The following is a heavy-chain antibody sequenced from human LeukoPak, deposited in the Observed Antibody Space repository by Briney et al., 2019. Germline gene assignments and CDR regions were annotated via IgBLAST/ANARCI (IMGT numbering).Heavy chain of an antibody. CDR2: MSSSGSYT. J-gene: IGHJ3*02. Sequence: GGSLRLSCAASGFTFSSYSMKWVRQAPGKGLQWVSSMSSSGSYTYYAGSVKGRFTLSRDNAKNSLYLQMNSLRAEDTAVYYCATELAADAFDIWGQGTMVTVSS. CDR3: ATELAADAFDI. D-gene: IGHD6-13*01. V-gene: IGHV3-21*01. CDR1: GFTFSSYS.